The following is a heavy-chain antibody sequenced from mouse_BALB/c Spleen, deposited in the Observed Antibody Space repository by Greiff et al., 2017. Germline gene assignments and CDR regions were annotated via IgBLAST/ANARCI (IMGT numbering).Heavy chain of an antibody. CDR1: GFNIKDTY. Sequence: EVQLQQSGAELVKPGASVKLSCTASGFNIKDTYMHWVKQRPEQGLEWIGRIDPANGNTKYDPKFQGKATITADTSSNTAYLQLSGLTSEDTAVYCCASLTHYAIDYWGQGTSVTVSS. CDR3: ASLTHYAIDY. J-gene: IGHJ4*01. V-gene: IGHV14-3*02. CDR2: IDPANGNT.